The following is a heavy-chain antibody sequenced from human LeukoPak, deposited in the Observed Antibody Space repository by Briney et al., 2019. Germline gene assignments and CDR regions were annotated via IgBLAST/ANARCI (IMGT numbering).Heavy chain of an antibody. CDR1: GYTFITYD. J-gene: IGHJ3*02. CDR3: ARGGELHDAFDI. Sequence: GASVKVSCKASGYTFITYDINWVRQAAGQGLEWMGWMNPNSDYTGYAQNFQGRVTITRNTSISTAYMELSSLRSEDTAVYYCARGGELHDAFDIWGQGTMVTVSS. D-gene: IGHD1-26*01. V-gene: IGHV1-8*03. CDR2: MNPNSDYT.